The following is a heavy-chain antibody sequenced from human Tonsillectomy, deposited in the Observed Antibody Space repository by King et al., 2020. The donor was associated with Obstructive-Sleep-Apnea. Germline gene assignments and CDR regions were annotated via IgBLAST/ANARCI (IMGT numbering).Heavy chain of an antibody. D-gene: IGHD3-3*01. CDR1: GYSFTSYW. CDR3: VRHYYDFWSGYRNPYYYYGMDV. J-gene: IGHJ6*02. Sequence: QLVQSGAEVKKPGESLKISCKGSGYSFTSYWIGWVRQMPGKGLEWMGIIYPGDSDTRYSPSFQGQVTISADKSISTAYLQWSSLKASDTAMYYCVRHYYDFWSGYRNPYYYYGMDVWGQGTTVTVSS. CDR2: IYPGDSDT. V-gene: IGHV5-51*01.